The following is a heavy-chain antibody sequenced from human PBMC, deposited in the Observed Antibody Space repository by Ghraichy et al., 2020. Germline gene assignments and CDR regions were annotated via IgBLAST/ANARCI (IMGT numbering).Heavy chain of an antibody. CDR2: INPYSGGT. CDR1: EYTFTEYD. Sequence: ASVKVSCKASEYTFTEYDLHWVRQAPRQGLEWMGRINPYSGGTNYAQTFQGRFTMTRDTSISTAYMELSRLTSDDTAVYFCARGRDITSGSYYFDYWGQGTLVAVSS. V-gene: IGHV1-2*06. J-gene: IGHJ4*02. CDR3: ARGRDITSGSYYFDY. D-gene: IGHD3-10*01.